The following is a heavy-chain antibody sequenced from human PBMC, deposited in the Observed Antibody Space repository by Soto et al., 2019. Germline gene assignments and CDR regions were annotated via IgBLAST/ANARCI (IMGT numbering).Heavy chain of an antibody. Sequence: EVQLVESGGGLVQPGGSLRLSCAASGFTFSSYWMSWVRQAPGKGLEWVANIKQDGSEKYYVDSVKGRFTISRDNAKNSLYLQMNSLRAEDTAVYYCARGPNLKLRYFDWSDLLFDYWGQGTLVTVSS. D-gene: IGHD3-9*01. J-gene: IGHJ4*02. CDR3: ARGPNLKLRYFDWSDLLFDY. CDR1: GFTFSSYW. CDR2: IKQDGSEK. V-gene: IGHV3-7*01.